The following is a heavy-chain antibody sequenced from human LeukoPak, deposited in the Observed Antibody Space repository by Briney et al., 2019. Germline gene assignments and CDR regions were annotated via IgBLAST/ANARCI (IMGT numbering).Heavy chain of an antibody. CDR2: ISYDGSNK. CDR3: ARDVGYYGSGSYPPHDAFDI. V-gene: IGHV3-30-3*01. CDR1: GFTFSSYA. D-gene: IGHD3-10*01. J-gene: IGHJ3*02. Sequence: PGGSLRLSCAASGFTFSSYAMHWVRQAPGKGLEWVAVISYDGSNKYYADSVKGRFTISRDNSKNTLYLQMNSLRAEDTAVYYCARDVGYYGSGSYPPHDAFDIWGQGTMVTVPS.